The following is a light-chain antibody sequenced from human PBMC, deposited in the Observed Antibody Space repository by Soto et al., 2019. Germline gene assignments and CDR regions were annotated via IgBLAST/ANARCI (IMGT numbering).Light chain of an antibody. CDR1: SSDVGGYNY. V-gene: IGLV2-14*01. CDR3: SSYTSSSTLL. CDR2: DVS. J-gene: IGLJ2*01. Sequence: QSALTQPASVSGSPGQSITISCTGTSSDVGGYNYVSWYQQHPGKAPTLMIYDVSNRPSGVSNRFSGSKSGNTASLTISWLQAEDEADYYCSSYTSSSTLLFGGGTKLTVL.